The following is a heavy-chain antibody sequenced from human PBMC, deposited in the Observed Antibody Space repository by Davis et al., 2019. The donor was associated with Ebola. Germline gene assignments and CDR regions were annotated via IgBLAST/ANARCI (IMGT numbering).Heavy chain of an antibody. V-gene: IGHV4-34*01. Sequence: MPSETLSLTCAVHGGSFSGYYWSWIRQPPGKGLEWIGEINHSGSTNHNPSLKSRLTISVDTSKNQFSLTLRSVTAADTALYYCSRRAASGTLDYWGQGILVTVSS. CDR2: INHSGST. CDR3: SRRAASGTLDY. J-gene: IGHJ4*02. CDR1: GGSFSGYY. D-gene: IGHD6-13*01.